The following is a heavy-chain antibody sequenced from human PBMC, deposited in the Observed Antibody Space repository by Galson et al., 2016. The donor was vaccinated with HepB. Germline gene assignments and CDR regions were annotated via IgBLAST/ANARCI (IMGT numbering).Heavy chain of an antibody. Sequence: SLRLSCAGSGFTFDTYWMHWVRQAPGKGLVWVARINTDGTRTCSADSVKGRFTISRDNAKNTVYLQLNSLRAEDTAVYYCARDFGDGYGFFDHWGQGTLVTVSS. CDR3: ARDFGDGYGFFDH. J-gene: IGHJ5*02. V-gene: IGHV3-74*01. CDR2: INTDGTRT. D-gene: IGHD5-24*01. CDR1: GFTFDTYW.